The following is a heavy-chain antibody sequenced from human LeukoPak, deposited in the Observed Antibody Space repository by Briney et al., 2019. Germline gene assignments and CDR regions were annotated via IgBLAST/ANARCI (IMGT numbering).Heavy chain of an antibody. CDR1: GFTFSSYW. CDR3: AKDLTGYSSSWPAY. D-gene: IGHD6-13*01. V-gene: IGHV3-7*01. J-gene: IGHJ4*02. CDR2: IKQDGSEK. Sequence: GGSLRLSCAASGFTFSSYWMSWVRQAPGKGLEWVANIKQDGSEKYYVDSVKGRFTISRDNAKNSLYLQMNSLKSEDTAIYYCAKDLTGYSSSWPAYWGLGTLVTVSS.